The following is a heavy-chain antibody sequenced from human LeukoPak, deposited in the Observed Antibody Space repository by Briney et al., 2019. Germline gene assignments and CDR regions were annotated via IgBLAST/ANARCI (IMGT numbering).Heavy chain of an antibody. CDR2: IYYSGIT. Sequence: SETLSLTCTVSGGSISSYYWSWIRQPPGKGLEWIAFIYYSGITNYNPSLKSRASISLDTSKNLCSLRLSSVTAADTAVYYCARHAIYSGGYSYWFDPWGLGTLVTVSS. D-gene: IGHD1-26*01. CDR1: GGSISSYY. V-gene: IGHV4-59*08. J-gene: IGHJ5*02. CDR3: ARHAIYSGGYSYWFDP.